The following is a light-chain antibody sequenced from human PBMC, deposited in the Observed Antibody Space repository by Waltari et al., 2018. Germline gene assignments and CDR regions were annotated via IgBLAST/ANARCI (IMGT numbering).Light chain of an antibody. Sequence: QTVVTQEPSISVSPGATATLTCGLTSGSVSTNSYPSWFQQTPGQVPRTLINNTNVRSSAVPDRFSGSILGNKAALTITGAQADDESLYLCVLYVGSGIKVFGGGTKLTVL. CDR1: SGSVSTNSY. J-gene: IGLJ2*01. CDR3: VLYVGSGIKV. V-gene: IGLV8-61*01. CDR2: NTN.